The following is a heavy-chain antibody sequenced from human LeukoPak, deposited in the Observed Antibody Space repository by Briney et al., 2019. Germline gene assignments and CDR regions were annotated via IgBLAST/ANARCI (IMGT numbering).Heavy chain of an antibody. V-gene: IGHV3-23*01. CDR1: GFTFSSYA. Sequence: GGSLRLSCAASGFTFSSYAMSWVRQAPGKGLEWVSGISGSGDNTYYADSVKGRFTISRDNAKNSLYLQMNSLRAEDTAVYYCARSNTWRGSFDYWGQGTLVTVSS. D-gene: IGHD3-10*01. CDR2: ISGSGDNT. CDR3: ARSNTWRGSFDY. J-gene: IGHJ4*02.